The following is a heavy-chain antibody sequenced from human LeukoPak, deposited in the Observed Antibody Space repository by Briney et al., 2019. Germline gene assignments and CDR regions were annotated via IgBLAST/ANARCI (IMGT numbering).Heavy chain of an antibody. CDR1: GFTFSSYG. V-gene: IGHV3-30*02. D-gene: IGHD1-26*01. Sequence: PGGSLRLSCAASGFTFSSYGIHWVRQAPGKGLEWVAFIRYDGNNKYYADSVKGRFTISRDNSKNTLYLQMNSLRTEDTAVYYCARDRWELFAFDIWGQGTMVTVSS. J-gene: IGHJ3*02. CDR2: IRYDGNNK. CDR3: ARDRWELFAFDI.